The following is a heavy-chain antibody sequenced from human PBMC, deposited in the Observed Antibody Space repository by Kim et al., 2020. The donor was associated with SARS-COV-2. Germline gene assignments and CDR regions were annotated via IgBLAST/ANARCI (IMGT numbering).Heavy chain of an antibody. D-gene: IGHD5-12*01. J-gene: IGHJ4*02. V-gene: IGHV3-21*01. CDR2: ISSSSSYI. CDR3: SAQDERYSGYQKINY. Sequence: VSLRLSCAASGFTFSSYSMNWVRQAPGKGLEWVSSISSSSSYIYYADSVKGRFTISRDNAKNSLYLQMNSLRAEDTAVYYCSAQDERYSGYQKINYWGQGTLVTVSS. CDR1: GFTFSSYS.